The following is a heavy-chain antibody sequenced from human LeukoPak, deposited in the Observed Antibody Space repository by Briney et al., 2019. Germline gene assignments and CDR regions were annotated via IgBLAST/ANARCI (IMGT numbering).Heavy chain of an antibody. CDR1: GGTFSSYA. D-gene: IGHD6-19*01. V-gene: IGHV1-69*13. Sequence: SVKVSCKASGGTFSSYAISWVRQAPGQGLEWMGGVIPIFGTANYAQKFQGRVTITADESTSTAYMELSSLRSEDTAVYYCARGGAESSSGWSPGYYYFDYWGQGTLVTVSS. CDR3: ARGGAESSSGWSPGYYYFDY. J-gene: IGHJ4*02. CDR2: VIPIFGTA.